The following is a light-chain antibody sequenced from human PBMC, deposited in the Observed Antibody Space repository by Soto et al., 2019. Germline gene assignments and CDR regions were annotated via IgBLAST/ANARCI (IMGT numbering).Light chain of an antibody. CDR3: HQYYDSPLT. J-gene: IGKJ4*01. CDR1: QTVLYSSNNRDY. CDR2: WAS. V-gene: IGKV4-1*01. Sequence: DIVMTQSPDSLAVSLGERATINCRSSQTVLYSSNNRDYLAWYQQKPGQPPKLLIYWASARESGVPDRFSGGGSGTDFTLTISSLQAEDVAVYYCHQYYDSPLTFGGGTKVDIK.